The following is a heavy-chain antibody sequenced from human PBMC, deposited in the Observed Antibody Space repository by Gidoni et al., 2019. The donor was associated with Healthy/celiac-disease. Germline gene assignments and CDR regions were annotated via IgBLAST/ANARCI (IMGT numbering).Heavy chain of an antibody. V-gene: IGHV3-30*03. Sequence: QGQLVASGGGVVQPGRTLRLSCEASGFTFSRYCMHWVRRAPGKGLGCVAFISYDGSTKYYADSVKGRFTISSDNSKNTLYLQMNSLRAEDTAVYYCVLDGSWYYWGQGTLVTVSS. CDR2: ISYDGSTK. J-gene: IGHJ4*02. D-gene: IGHD6-13*01. CDR1: GFTFSRYC. CDR3: VLDGSWYY.